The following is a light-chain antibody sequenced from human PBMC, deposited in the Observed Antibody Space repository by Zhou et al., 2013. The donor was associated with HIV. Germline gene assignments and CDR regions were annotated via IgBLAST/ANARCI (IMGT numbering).Light chain of an antibody. CDR3: MQGTQWPPT. CDR2: KVS. CDR1: QILVYIDGNTY. V-gene: IGKV2-30*01. Sequence: EVVLTQSPLSLPVPLGQPASISCTSSQILVYIDGNTYLNWYQQKPGQSPRRLMFKVSNRDSGVPERFSAGGSASNFTLEISRVEAEDVATYFCMQGTQWPPTFGQGTKL. J-gene: IGKJ2*01.